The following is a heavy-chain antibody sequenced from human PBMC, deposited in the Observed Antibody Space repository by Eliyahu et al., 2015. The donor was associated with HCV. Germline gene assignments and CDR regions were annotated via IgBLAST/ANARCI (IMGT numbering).Heavy chain of an antibody. Sequence: QITLKESGPTLVKPTQTLTLTCTFSGFSLSTNEVGVGWIRQPPGKALEWLALIYWDDNKSYSPSLKTRLTITKDTSRNQVVLTMTNMDPVDTATYYCAHKSYGSGRFDYWGQRTLVTVSS. CDR2: IYWDDNK. J-gene: IGHJ4*02. D-gene: IGHD3-10*01. CDR3: AHKSYGSGRFDY. CDR1: GFSLSTNEVG. V-gene: IGHV2-5*02.